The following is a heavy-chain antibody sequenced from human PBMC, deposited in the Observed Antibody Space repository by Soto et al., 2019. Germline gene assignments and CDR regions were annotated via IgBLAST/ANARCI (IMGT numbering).Heavy chain of an antibody. CDR2: ISYDGSNK. J-gene: IGHJ6*02. D-gene: IGHD3-3*01. CDR3: ARGYDFWSGYYYPYGMDV. Sequence: QVQLVESGGGVVQPGRSLRLSCAASGFTFSSYAMHWVRQAPGKGLEWVAVISYDGSNKNHADTVKGRFTISKDNSKNTQYLHMNSLRAEDTAVYYCARGYDFWSGYYYPYGMDVWGQGTTVTVSS. V-gene: IGHV3-30-3*01. CDR1: GFTFSSYA.